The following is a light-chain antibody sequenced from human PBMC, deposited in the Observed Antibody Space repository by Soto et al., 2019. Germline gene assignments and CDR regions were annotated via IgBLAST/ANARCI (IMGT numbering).Light chain of an antibody. CDR3: QQYHDYPYT. Sequence: DIQMTQAPSSLSASKGDRVTISCRASQDISNRVVWFQQRPGKAPRSLIYAASSLQSEVPSRFSGNESGPEFTLTISSLQPEDFAVYYCQQYHDYPYTFGQGTNLEIK. CDR1: QDISNR. J-gene: IGKJ2*01. CDR2: AAS. V-gene: IGKV1-16*01.